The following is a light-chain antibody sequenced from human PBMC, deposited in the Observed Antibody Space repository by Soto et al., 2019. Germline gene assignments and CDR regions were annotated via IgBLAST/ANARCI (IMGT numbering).Light chain of an antibody. CDR1: SSDVGDYNY. CDR2: EVA. J-gene: IGLJ2*01. Sequence: QSVLTQPPSASGSPGQSVTISCTGTSSDVGDYNYVSWYQQHPGKAPKLVIYEVAKRPSGVPDRFSGSKSGNTASLAVSGLQTEDEADYFCSSYARSNNGVVFGGGTKVTVL. V-gene: IGLV2-8*01. CDR3: SSYARSNNGVV.